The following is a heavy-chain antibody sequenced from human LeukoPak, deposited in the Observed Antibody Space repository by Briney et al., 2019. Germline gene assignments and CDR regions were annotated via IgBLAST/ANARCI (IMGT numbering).Heavy chain of an antibody. Sequence: GGSLRLSCAASGFTFSTYAMSWVRQTPGKGLEWVAAISGDNPGAYHANSVKGRFTISRDNSKNTLHLQMSGLRAEDTARYYCAKAPVGHCSGAFCYHFDSWGQGTLVTVSS. CDR2: ISGDNPGA. D-gene: IGHD2-15*01. CDR3: AKAPVGHCSGAFCYHFDS. CDR1: GFTFSTYA. J-gene: IGHJ4*02. V-gene: IGHV3-23*01.